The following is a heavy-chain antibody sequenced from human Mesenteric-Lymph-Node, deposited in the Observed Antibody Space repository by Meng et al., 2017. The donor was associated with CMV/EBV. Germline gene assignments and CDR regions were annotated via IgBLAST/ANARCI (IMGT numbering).Heavy chain of an antibody. CDR1: GYTFTGHY. J-gene: IGHJ5*02. Sequence: ASVKVSCKPAGYTFTGHYIHWVRQAPGQGLEWMGWINPNRGGTNFAQKFQGRVTMTRDTSINTAYMELSGLTSDDTAMYYCARDLQWLVGTFFDPWGQGTQVTVSS. V-gene: IGHV1-2*02. D-gene: IGHD6-19*01. CDR2: INPNRGGT. CDR3: ARDLQWLVGTFFDP.